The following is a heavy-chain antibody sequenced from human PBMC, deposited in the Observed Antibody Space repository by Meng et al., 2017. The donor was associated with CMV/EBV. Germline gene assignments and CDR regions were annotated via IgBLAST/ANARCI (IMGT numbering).Heavy chain of an antibody. V-gene: IGHV3-30*04. D-gene: IGHD6-13*01. J-gene: IGHJ1*01. Sequence: GESLKISCAASGFTFSSYAMHWVRQAPGKGLEWVAVISYDGSNKYYADSVKGRFTISRDNSKNTLYLQMNSLRAEDTAVYYCAREAIYSSSYFQHWGQGTLVTVSS. CDR2: ISYDGSNK. CDR1: GFTFSSYA. CDR3: AREAIYSSSYFQH.